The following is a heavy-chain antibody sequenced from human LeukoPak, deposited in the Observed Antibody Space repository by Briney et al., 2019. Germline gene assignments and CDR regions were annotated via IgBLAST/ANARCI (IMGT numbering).Heavy chain of an antibody. CDR3: ARDPYYYDSSGYSHSVP. J-gene: IGHJ4*02. CDR2: IYYSGST. D-gene: IGHD3-22*01. CDR1: GGSISSYY. V-gene: IGHV4-59*12. Sequence: NPSETLSLTCTVSGGSISSYYWSWIRQPPGKGLEWIGYIYYSGSTNYNPSLKSRVTISVDTSKNQFSLKLSSVTAADTAVYYCARDPYYYDSSGYSHSVPWGQGTLVTVSS.